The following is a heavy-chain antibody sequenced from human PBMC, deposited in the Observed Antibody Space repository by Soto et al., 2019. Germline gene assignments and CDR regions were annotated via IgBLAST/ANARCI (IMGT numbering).Heavy chain of an antibody. Sequence: QLLESGPGLVKPSETLSLTCTVSGGSISSSSYYWGWIRQPPGKGLEWIGSIYYSGSTYYNPSLKSRVTISVDTSKNQFSLKLSSVTAADTAVYYCGTDYGDYGSDYWGQGTLVTVSS. V-gene: IGHV4-39*01. CDR3: GTDYGDYGSDY. CDR1: GGSISSSSYY. CDR2: IYYSGST. J-gene: IGHJ4*02. D-gene: IGHD4-17*01.